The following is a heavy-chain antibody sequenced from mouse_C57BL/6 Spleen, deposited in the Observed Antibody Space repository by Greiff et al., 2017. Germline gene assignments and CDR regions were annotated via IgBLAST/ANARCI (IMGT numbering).Heavy chain of an antibody. Sequence: QVQLQQSGAELVKPGASVKISCKASGYAFSSYWMNWVKQRPGKGLEWIGQIYPGDGETNYNGKFKGKATLTADKSSSTAYMQLSSLTSEDSAVYFCARDGSSYGYFDYWGQGTTLTVSS. V-gene: IGHV1-80*01. CDR3: ARDGSSYGYFDY. D-gene: IGHD1-1*01. J-gene: IGHJ2*01. CDR1: GYAFSSYW. CDR2: IYPGDGET.